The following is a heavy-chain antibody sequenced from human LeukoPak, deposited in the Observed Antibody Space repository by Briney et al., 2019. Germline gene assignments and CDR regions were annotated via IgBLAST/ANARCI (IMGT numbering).Heavy chain of an antibody. CDR2: ISGSSSYI. V-gene: IGHV3-21*04. J-gene: IGHJ4*02. CDR1: GFTFSSYS. D-gene: IGHD2-15*01. CDR3: AKSGLNRFDY. Sequence: PGGSLRLSCAASGFTFSSYSMNWVRQAPGKGLEWVSSISGSSSYIYYADSVKGRFTISRDDSKNTLYLQMNSLRAEDTAVYYCAKSGLNRFDYWGQGTLVTVSS.